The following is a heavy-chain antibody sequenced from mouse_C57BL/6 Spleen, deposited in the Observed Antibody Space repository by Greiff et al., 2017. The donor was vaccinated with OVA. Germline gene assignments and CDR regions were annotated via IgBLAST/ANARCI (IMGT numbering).Heavy chain of an antibody. J-gene: IGHJ4*01. CDR3: ARWLLPYYYAMDY. Sequence: EVKLVESGGGLVKPGGSLKLSCAASGFTFSDYGMHWVRQAPEKGLEWVAYISRGSSTIYYADTVKGRVTSTSDNAKNTLFLQMTSLRSEDAAMYYCARWLLPYYYAMDYWGQGTSVTVSS. V-gene: IGHV5-17*01. D-gene: IGHD2-3*01. CDR2: ISRGSSTI. CDR1: GFTFSDYG.